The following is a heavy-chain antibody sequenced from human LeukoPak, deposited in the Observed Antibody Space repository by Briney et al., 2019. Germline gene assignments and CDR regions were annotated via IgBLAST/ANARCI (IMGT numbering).Heavy chain of an antibody. CDR3: ARDSDYGGSFDI. J-gene: IGHJ3*02. CDR2: ISSSSSCI. D-gene: IGHD4-23*01. Sequence: GGSLRLSCAASGFTFSSYSMNWVRQAPGKGLEWVSSISSSSSCIYYADSVKGRFTISRDNAKNSLYLQMHSLRAEDTAVYYCARDSDYGGSFDIWGQGTMVTVSS. CDR1: GFTFSSYS. V-gene: IGHV3-21*04.